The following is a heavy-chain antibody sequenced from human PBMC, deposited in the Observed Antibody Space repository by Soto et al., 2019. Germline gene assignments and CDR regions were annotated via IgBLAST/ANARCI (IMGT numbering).Heavy chain of an antibody. J-gene: IGHJ6*02. CDR1: GFSLSTSGVG. V-gene: IGHV2-5*02. D-gene: IGHD2-15*01. CDR3: AYLPCSGGSCYWFSFSGMDV. CDR2: IYWDDDK. Sequence: QITLKESGPTLVKPTQTLTLTCTFSGFSLSTSGVGVAWLRQPPGKALEWLALIYWDDDKRYRPSLESRLTITKDTSKDQVVLTMTNMDSVDTATYYCAYLPCSGGSCYWFSFSGMDVWGQGTTVTVS.